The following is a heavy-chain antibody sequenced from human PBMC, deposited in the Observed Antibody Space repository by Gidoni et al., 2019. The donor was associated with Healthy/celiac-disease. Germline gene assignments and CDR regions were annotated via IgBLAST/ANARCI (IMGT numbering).Heavy chain of an antibody. CDR1: AFTFSIYA. J-gene: IGHJ4*02. V-gene: IGHV3-23*01. CDR2: ISGRGGST. CDR3: GGDYYDSSGYYLTIDY. Sequence: EVQLLESGGGLVQPGGSVRLSCAASAFTFSIYAMSWVRQAPGKGLEWVSAISGRGGSTYYADSVKGRFTISRDNSKNTLYLQMNSLRAEDTAVYYCGGDYYDSSGYYLTIDYWGQGTLVTVSS. D-gene: IGHD3-22*01.